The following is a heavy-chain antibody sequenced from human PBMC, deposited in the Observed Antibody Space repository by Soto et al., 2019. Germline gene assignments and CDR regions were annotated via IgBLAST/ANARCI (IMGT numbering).Heavy chain of an antibody. CDR1: GGTFSSYA. CDR2: IIPIFGTA. CDR3: ARARVPAAMSRYYYYGMDV. V-gene: IGHV1-69*12. D-gene: IGHD2-2*01. Sequence: QVQLVQSGAEVKKPGSSVKVSCKASGGTFSSYAISWVRQAPGQGLEWMGGIIPIFGTANYAQKFQGRVTITADESTSTAYMELSSLRSEDTAVYYCARARVPAAMSRYYYYGMDVWGQGTTVTVSS. J-gene: IGHJ6*02.